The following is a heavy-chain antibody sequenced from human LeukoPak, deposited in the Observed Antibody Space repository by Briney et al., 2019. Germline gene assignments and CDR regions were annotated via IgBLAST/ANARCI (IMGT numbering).Heavy chain of an antibody. V-gene: IGHV1-69*05. J-gene: IGHJ5*02. Sequence: SVKVSRKASGGTFSSYAISWVRQAPGQGLEWMGGIIPIFGTANYAQKFQGRVTITTDESTSTAYMELSSLRSEDTAVYYCARDNYAGANWFDPWGQGTLVTVSS. CDR2: IIPIFGTA. CDR1: GGTFSSYA. CDR3: ARDNYAGANWFDP. D-gene: IGHD1-7*01.